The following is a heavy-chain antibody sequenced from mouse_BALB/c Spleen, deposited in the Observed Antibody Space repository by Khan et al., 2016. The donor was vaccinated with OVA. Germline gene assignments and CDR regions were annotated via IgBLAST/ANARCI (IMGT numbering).Heavy chain of an antibody. CDR1: GFTFSTYG. D-gene: IGHD3-3*01. V-gene: IGHV5-6*01. CDR2: ISSGGHYT. CDR3: ARLAYNSNSEGFAY. J-gene: IGHJ3*01. Sequence: EVELVESGGDLVKTGGSLKLSCAASGFTFSTYGMSWVRQTPDKRLEWVATISSGGHYTYYIDSVKGRFTISRDNAKNILDLQMTSLRSEETARYYGARLAYNSNSEGFAYWGRGTLVTVSA.